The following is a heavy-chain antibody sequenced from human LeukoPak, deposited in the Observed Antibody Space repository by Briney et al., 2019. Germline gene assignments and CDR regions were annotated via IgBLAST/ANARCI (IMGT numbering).Heavy chain of an antibody. CDR3: ARQSRGIAVAGLDY. CDR1: GGSISSYY. J-gene: IGHJ4*02. Sequence: SETLSLTCIVCGGSISSYYWIWMRPPPAKGLAWIGYIYYNGSTNYNPSLKSRVTISVDTSKNQFSLKLNSVTAADTAVYYCARQSRGIAVAGLDYWGQGILVTVSS. D-gene: IGHD6-19*01. CDR2: IYYNGST. V-gene: IGHV4-59*08.